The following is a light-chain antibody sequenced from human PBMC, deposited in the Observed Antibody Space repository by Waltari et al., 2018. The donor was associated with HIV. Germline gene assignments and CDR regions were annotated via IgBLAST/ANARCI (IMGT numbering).Light chain of an antibody. CDR1: SSDVGAYNF. CDR2: DVK. J-gene: IGLJ2*01. CDR3: CSYPGNYNVD. Sequence: QSALTQPRSVSGSPGQSVTISCTGTSSDVGAYNFVSWYQQYPGKAPKLVSYDVKKRPSGGPHRFYGSKTDNAVSLTFSGLRAEDESDDYCCSYPGNYNVDFGGGPKLTVL. V-gene: IGLV2-11*01.